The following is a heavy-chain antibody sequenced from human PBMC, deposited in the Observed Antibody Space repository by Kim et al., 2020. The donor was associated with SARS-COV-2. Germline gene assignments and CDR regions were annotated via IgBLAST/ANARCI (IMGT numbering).Heavy chain of an antibody. CDR1: GYTFTNYG. Sequence: ASVKVSCKASGYTFTNYGISWVRQGPGQGLEWMGWISAYNGNTNYTQKLQGRVTLTTDTSTSTAYMELRSLKSDDTAMYYCARDSQPALWGQGTLITVSS. D-gene: IGHD6-13*01. CDR2: ISAYNGNT. CDR3: ARDSQPAL. J-gene: IGHJ4*02. V-gene: IGHV1-18*04.